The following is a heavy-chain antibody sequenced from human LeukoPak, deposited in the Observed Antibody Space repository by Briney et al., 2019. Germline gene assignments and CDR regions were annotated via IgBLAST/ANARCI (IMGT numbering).Heavy chain of an antibody. Sequence: GGSLRLSCAASGFTFHDYAMHWVRQAPGKGLGWVSGISWNSGNIGYADSVKGRFTISRDNAKNSLYLQMNSLRAEDTALYYCAKLGSGSPRDAFDIWGQGTMVTVSS. D-gene: IGHD1-26*01. CDR1: GFTFHDYA. V-gene: IGHV3-9*01. CDR3: AKLGSGSPRDAFDI. J-gene: IGHJ3*02. CDR2: ISWNSGNI.